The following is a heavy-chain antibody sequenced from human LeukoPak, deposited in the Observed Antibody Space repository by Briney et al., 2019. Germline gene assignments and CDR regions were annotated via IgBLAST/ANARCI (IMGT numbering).Heavy chain of an antibody. CDR3: AAEGRRYYDSSGYNDAFDI. D-gene: IGHD3-22*01. J-gene: IGHJ3*02. CDR1: GFTFTSSA. Sequence: ASVKVSCKASGFTFTSSAMQWVRQARGQRLEWIGWIVVGSGNTNYAQKFQERVTITRDMSTSTAYMELSSLRSEDTAVYYCAAEGRRYYDSSGYNDAFDIWGQGTMVTVSS. CDR2: IVVGSGNT. V-gene: IGHV1-58*02.